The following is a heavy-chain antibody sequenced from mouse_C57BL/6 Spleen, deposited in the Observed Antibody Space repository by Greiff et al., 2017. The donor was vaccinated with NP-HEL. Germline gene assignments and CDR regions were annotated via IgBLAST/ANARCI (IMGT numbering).Heavy chain of an antibody. J-gene: IGHJ1*03. CDR1: GFTFNTYA. D-gene: IGHD4-1*01. Sequence: EVQRVESGGGLVQPKGSLKLSCAASGFTFNTYAMHWVRQAPGKGLEWVARIRRKSSNYATYYDDSVKDRFTISRDDSQSMHYLQMNNLKTEDTSSDYCVREGTGPWYFDVWGTGTTVTVSS. CDR2: IRRKSSNYAT. CDR3: VREGTGPWYFDV. V-gene: IGHV10-3*01.